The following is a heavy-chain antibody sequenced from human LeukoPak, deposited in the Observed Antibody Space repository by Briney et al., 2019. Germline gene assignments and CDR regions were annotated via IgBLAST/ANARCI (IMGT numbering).Heavy chain of an antibody. D-gene: IGHD2-2*01. V-gene: IGHV3-20*04. CDR2: INWNGGST. Sequence: PGGSLRLSCAASGFTFDEYGMSWVRQAPGKGLEWVSGINWNGGSTGYADSVKGRFTISRDNAKNSLYLQMNSLRAEDTALYYCARDPVTSSTSPNWFDPWGQGTLVTVSS. J-gene: IGHJ5*02. CDR3: ARDPVTSSTSPNWFDP. CDR1: GFTFDEYG.